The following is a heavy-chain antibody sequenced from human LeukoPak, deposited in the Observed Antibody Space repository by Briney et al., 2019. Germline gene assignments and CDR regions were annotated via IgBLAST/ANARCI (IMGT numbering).Heavy chain of an antibody. CDR1: GFTFSSYW. J-gene: IGHJ4*02. CDR3: ARAAGAYFDY. V-gene: IGHV3-7*01. CDR2: INQDGSEK. D-gene: IGHD6-13*01. Sequence: GGSLRLSCVASGFTFSSYWMSWVRQAPGKGLEWVANINQDGSEKYYVDSVKGRFTISRDNAKNSLYLQMNSLRAEDTAVYYCARAAGAYFDYWGQGTLVTVSS.